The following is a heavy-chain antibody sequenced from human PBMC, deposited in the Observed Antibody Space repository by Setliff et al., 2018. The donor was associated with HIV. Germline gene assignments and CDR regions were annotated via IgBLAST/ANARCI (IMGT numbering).Heavy chain of an antibody. V-gene: IGHV1-69*05. D-gene: IGHD4-17*01. CDR1: GGTFSSYA. Sequence: SVKVSCKASGGTFSSYAISWVRQAPGQGLEWMGGIIPIFGTANYAQKFQGRVTITTDESTSTAYMELSSLRSEDTAVYYCARSSDYRSPDAFDIWGQGTRVTVSS. J-gene: IGHJ3*02. CDR3: ARSSDYRSPDAFDI. CDR2: IIPIFGTA.